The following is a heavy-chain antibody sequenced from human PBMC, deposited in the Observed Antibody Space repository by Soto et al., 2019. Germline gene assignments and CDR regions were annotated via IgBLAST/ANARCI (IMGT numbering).Heavy chain of an antibody. CDR2: IYYSGST. J-gene: IGHJ4*02. D-gene: IGHD3-10*01. CDR3: ATLWFGEGNY. V-gene: IGHV4-39*01. Sequence: QLQLQESGPGLVKPSETLSLTCTVSGGSISRSSYYWGWIRQPPGKGLEWIGSIYYSGSTYYNPSLKTRVNISVDTSKNQFSLKRSSVTAADTAVYYCATLWFGEGNYWGQGTLVTVSS. CDR1: GGSISRSSYY.